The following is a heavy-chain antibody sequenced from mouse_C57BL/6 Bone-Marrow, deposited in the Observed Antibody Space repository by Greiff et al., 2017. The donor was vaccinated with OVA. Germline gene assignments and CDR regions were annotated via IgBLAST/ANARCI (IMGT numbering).Heavy chain of an antibody. Sequence: VQGVESGAELVRPGASVKLSCKASGYTFTDYYINWVKQRPGQGLEWIARIYPGSGNTSYTEKFKGKATLTAEKSSSTAYMQRSSLTSEDSAVYVCARWDYYGAWFAYWGKGTLVTVSA. V-gene: IGHV1-76*01. J-gene: IGHJ3*01. D-gene: IGHD1-1*01. CDR3: ARWDYYGAWFAY. CDR1: GYTFTDYY. CDR2: IYPGSGNT.